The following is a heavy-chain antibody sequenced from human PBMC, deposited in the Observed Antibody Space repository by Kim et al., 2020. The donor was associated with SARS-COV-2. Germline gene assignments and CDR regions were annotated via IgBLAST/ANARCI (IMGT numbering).Heavy chain of an antibody. CDR1: GYTFTSYA. CDR2: INTNTGNP. D-gene: IGHD3-9*01. J-gene: IGHJ4*02. CDR3: AREIVVVPGDDILTGYYED. Sequence: ASVKVSCKASGYTFTSYAMNWVRQAPGQGLEWMGWINTNTGNPTYAQGFTGRFVFSLDTSVSTAYLQISSLKAEDTAVYYCAREIVVVPGDDILTGYYEDWGQGTLVTVSS. V-gene: IGHV7-4-1*02.